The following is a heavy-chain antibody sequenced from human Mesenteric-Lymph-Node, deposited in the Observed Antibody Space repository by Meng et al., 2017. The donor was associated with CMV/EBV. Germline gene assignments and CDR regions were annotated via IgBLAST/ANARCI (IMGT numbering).Heavy chain of an antibody. D-gene: IGHD5-18*01. J-gene: IGHJ4*02. V-gene: IGHV3-66*02. CDR3: ARDLWGYNFGDY. CDR1: GFNVSSDF. Sequence: GESLKISCAASGFNVSSDFMSWVRQAPGMGLEWLSVIYSAGNTYYADSVKGRFTISRDNSKNTLYLQMNSLRPEDTTMYYCARDLWGYNFGDYWGQGTLVTVSS. CDR2: IYSAGNT.